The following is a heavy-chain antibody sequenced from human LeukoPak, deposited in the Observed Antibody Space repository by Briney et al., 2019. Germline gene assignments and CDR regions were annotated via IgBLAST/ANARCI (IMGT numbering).Heavy chain of an antibody. D-gene: IGHD2-2*01. CDR1: GFIFSDYY. CDR3: ARGFRPVAMRNYFDY. Sequence: PGGSLRLSCAASGFIFSDYYMSWIRQAPGKGLEWVSYISGSGSPIYYADSVRGRFTISRDNAKNSLYLQMNSLRAEDMAVYFCARGFRPVAMRNYFDYWGQGTLVTVSS. J-gene: IGHJ4*02. V-gene: IGHV3-11*01. CDR2: ISGSGSPI.